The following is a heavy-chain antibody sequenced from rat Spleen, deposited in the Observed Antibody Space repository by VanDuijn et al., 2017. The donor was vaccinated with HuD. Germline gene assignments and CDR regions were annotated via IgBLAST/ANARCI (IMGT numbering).Heavy chain of an antibody. CDR2: TNTGGST. D-gene: IGHD1-12*02. J-gene: IGHJ2*01. CDR3: TRDRHYDGSYPRDY. Sequence: TNTGGSTYYPDSVKGRFTISRDNAKSTLYLQMNSLRSEDTATYYCTRDRHYDGSYPRDYWGQGVMVTVSS. V-gene: IGHV5-31*01.